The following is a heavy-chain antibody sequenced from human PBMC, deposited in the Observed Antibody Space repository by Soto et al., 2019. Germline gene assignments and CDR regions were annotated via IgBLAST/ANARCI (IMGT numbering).Heavy chain of an antibody. Sequence: EVQLVESGGGLVEPGGSLRLSCAASGITFSNAWMNWVRKAPGKGLEYIGRIRSKTDGGTTEYAAPVEGRFTVSRDDSKNTLYLQMSGLNTDDTAVYYCTTTRPGTNVFDNWGQGTLVIVSS. CDR2: IRSKTDGGTT. D-gene: IGHD6-13*01. CDR1: GITFSNAW. J-gene: IGHJ3*02. CDR3: TTTRPGTNVFDN. V-gene: IGHV3-15*01.